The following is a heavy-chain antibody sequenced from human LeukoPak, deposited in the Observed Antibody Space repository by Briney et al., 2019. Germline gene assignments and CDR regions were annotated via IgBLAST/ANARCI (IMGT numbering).Heavy chain of an antibody. J-gene: IGHJ5*02. D-gene: IGHD6-19*01. Sequence: SETLSLTCAVYGGSFSGYYWSWIRQPPGKGLEWIGEINHSGSTNYNPSLKSRVTISVDTSKNQFSLKLSSVTAADTAVYYCARGLGCSSGPRGWFDPWGQGTLVTVSS. CDR2: INHSGST. CDR3: ARGLGCSSGPRGWFDP. CDR1: GGSFSGYY. V-gene: IGHV4-34*01.